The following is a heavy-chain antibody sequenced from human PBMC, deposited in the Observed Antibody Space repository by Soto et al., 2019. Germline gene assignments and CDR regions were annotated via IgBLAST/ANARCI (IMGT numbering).Heavy chain of an antibody. CDR3: AKDRRYSSGWYSFDY. V-gene: IGHV3-23*01. CDR2: ISGSGGST. J-gene: IGHJ4*02. CDR1: GFTFSSYA. Sequence: EVQLLESGGGLVQPGGSLRLSCAASGFTFSSYAMSWVRQAPGKGLEWVSAISGSGGSTYYADSVKGRFTISRDNSKNTLYLQMNSLSAEDTAVYYCAKDRRYSSGWYSFDYWGQGTLVTVSS. D-gene: IGHD6-19*01.